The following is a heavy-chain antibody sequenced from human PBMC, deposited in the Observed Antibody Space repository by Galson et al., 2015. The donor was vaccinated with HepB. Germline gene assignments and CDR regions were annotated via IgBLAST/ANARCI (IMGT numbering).Heavy chain of an antibody. J-gene: IGHJ4*02. V-gene: IGHV3-43*01. CDR1: GFTIDDYT. CDR2: ISWDATGK. D-gene: IGHD3-10*01. CDR3: AIDYYDTGAYYSLLY. Sequence: SLRLSCAISGFTIDDYTLYWIRQVPGKGLEWVAVISWDATGKYYADSVRGRFTISRDNSGSSLSLQMNSLRTEDTAFYYCAIDYYDTGAYYSLLYWGQGALVTVSS.